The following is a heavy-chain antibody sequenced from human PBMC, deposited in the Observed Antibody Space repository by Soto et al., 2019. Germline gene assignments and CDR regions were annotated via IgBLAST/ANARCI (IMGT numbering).Heavy chain of an antibody. Sequence: LSLTCTVSGGSIRNNYWSWIRQPPGKGLEWVGYIYYTGTSKYNPSLKSRVTISVDSSKNQFSLKLDSVTAADTAVYYCARLGGYYQAFDNWGQGTLVTVSS. J-gene: IGHJ4*02. CDR1: GGSIRNNY. CDR2: IYYTGTS. V-gene: IGHV4-59*08. CDR3: ARLGGYYQAFDN. D-gene: IGHD3-3*01.